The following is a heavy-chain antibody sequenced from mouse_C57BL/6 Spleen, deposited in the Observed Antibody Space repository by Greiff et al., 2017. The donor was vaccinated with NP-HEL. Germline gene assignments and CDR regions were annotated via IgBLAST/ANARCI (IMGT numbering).Heavy chain of an antibody. CDR2: IYPGSGNT. CDR1: GYTFTDYY. V-gene: IGHV1-76*01. J-gene: IGHJ2*01. D-gene: IGHD2-1*01. CDR3: AMLYGNYDYFDY. Sequence: VQLQQSGAELVRPGASVKLSCKASGYTFTDYYINWVKQRPGQGLEWIARIYPGSGNTYYNEKFKGKATLTAEKSSSTAYMQLSSLTSEDSAVYFCAMLYGNYDYFDYWGQGTTLTVSS.